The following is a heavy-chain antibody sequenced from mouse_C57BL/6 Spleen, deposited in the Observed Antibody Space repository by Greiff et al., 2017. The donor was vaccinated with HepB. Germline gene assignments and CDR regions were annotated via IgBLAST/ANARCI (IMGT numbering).Heavy chain of an antibody. V-gene: IGHV1-50*01. D-gene: IGHD2-14*01. J-gene: IGHJ3*01. Sequence: QVQLQQPGAELVKPGASVKLSCKASGYTFTSYWMQWVKQRPGQGLEWIGEIDPSDSYTNYNQKFKGKATLTVDTSSSTAYMQLSSLTYEDSAVYYCARIRDDVAYWGQGTLVTVSA. CDR2: IDPSDSYT. CDR1: GYTFTSYW. CDR3: ARIRDDVAY.